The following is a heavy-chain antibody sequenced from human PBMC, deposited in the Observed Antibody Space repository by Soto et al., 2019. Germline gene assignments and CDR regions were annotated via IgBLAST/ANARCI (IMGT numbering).Heavy chain of an antibody. J-gene: IGHJ4*02. V-gene: IGHV3-30*03. CDR1: GFTFSNYG. CDR2: MSADGKNK. CDR3: VRSVYCKSNSCLRYIVEY. Sequence: QVQLVESGGGVVQPGRSLRLSCAASGFTFSNYGMHWVRQAPGTGLEWVAIMSADGKNKFYAYSVKGRITISRDGSKNTLYRQMDSLKTEDTPVYSCVRSVYCKSNSCLRYIVEYWGQGTLVIVSS. D-gene: IGHD2-2*01.